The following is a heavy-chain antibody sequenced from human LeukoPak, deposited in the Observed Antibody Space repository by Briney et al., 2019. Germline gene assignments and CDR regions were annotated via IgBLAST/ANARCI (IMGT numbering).Heavy chain of an antibody. D-gene: IGHD3-22*01. CDR2: IRYDGSNK. J-gene: IGHJ5*02. CDR1: GFTFSSYG. V-gene: IGHV3-30*02. CDR3: AREAFRYYYDSSGYPDL. Sequence: GGSLRLSCAASGFTFSSYGMHWVRQAPGKGLEWVAFIRYDGSNKYYADSVKGRFTISRDNSKNTLYLQMNSLRAEDTAVYYCAREAFRYYYDSSGYPDLWGQGTLVTVSS.